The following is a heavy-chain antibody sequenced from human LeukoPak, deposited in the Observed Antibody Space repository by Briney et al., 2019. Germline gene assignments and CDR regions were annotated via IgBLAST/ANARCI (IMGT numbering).Heavy chain of an antibody. D-gene: IGHD3-3*01. V-gene: IGHV3-23*01. CDR2: ISGSGGST. Sequence: GGSLRLSCAASGFTFSSYAMSWVRQAPGKGLEWVSAISGSGGSTYYADSVKGRVTISRDNSKNTLYLQMNSLRAEDTAVYYCAKGDVRFLEWLLLDYWGQGTLVTVSS. CDR1: GFTFSSYA. J-gene: IGHJ4*02. CDR3: AKGDVRFLEWLLLDY.